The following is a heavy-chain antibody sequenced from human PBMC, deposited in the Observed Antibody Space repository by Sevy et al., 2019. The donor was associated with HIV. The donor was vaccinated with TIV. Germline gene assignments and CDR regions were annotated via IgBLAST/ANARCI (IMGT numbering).Heavy chain of an antibody. CDR3: ARDSPLGSGWYNEGSP. CDR2: IIPIFGTA. V-gene: IGHV1-69*13. CDR1: GGTFSSYA. J-gene: IGHJ5*02. Sequence: ASVKVSCKASGGTFSSYAISWVRQAPGQGLEWMGGIIPIFGTANYAQKFQGRVTITADESTSTAYMELSSLRSEDTAVYYCARDSPLGSGWYNEGSPWGQGTLVTVSS. D-gene: IGHD6-19*01.